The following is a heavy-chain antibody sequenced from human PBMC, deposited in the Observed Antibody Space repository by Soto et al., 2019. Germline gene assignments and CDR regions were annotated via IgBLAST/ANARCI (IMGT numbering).Heavy chain of an antibody. V-gene: IGHV4-59*01. Sequence: PSETLSLTWTVSGVSISSYYWSWIRQPPGKGLEWSGYIYYSGSTNYNPSLRSRVTISVDTSKNQFSLKLSSVTAADTAVYYCARDGYTVTPNYYYGMDVWGQGTTVTVSS. CDR1: GVSISSYY. CDR2: IYYSGST. J-gene: IGHJ6*02. CDR3: ARDGYTVTPNYYYGMDV. D-gene: IGHD4-4*01.